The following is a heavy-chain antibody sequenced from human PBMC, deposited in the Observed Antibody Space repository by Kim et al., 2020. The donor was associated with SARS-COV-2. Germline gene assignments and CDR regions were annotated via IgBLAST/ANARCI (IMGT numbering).Heavy chain of an antibody. D-gene: IGHD3-9*01. J-gene: IGHJ4*02. CDR1: GFTFSSYS. Sequence: GGSLRLSCAASGFTFSSYSMNWVRQAPGKGLEWVSSISSSSSYIYYADSVKGRFTISRDNAKNSLYLQMNSLRAEDTAVYYCARGFYDILTPFWVDYWGQGTLVTVSS. CDR3: ARGFYDILTPFWVDY. V-gene: IGHV3-21*01. CDR2: ISSSSSYI.